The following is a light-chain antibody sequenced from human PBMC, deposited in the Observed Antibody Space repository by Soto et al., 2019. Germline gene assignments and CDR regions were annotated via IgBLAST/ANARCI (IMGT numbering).Light chain of an antibody. CDR3: SSFAGSNNFPYV. CDR2: EIN. CDR1: SGDVGAYDY. V-gene: IGLV2-8*01. J-gene: IGLJ1*01. Sequence: QSALTQPPSASGSPGQPVTISSTGPSGDVGAYDYFSWYQQHPGKAPKLMIYEINKRPSGVPDRFSGSKSGNTASLTVSGLQAEDEADYYCSSFAGSNNFPYVFGTGTKLTVL.